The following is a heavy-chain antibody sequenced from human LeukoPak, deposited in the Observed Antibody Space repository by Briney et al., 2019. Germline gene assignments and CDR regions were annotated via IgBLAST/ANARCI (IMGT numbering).Heavy chain of an antibody. Sequence: GGSLRLSCAVSGLTFNNYAMTWVRQAPGKGLEWVSSISGSGGRTNYADSVKGRFTISRDNSKNTLYLQMNSLRVEDTAVYFCAKMSFTESHPSALDSWGQGTLVTVSS. V-gene: IGHV3-23*01. D-gene: IGHD3-10*01. CDR1: GLTFNNYA. CDR3: AKMSFTESHPSALDS. J-gene: IGHJ4*02. CDR2: ISGSGGRT.